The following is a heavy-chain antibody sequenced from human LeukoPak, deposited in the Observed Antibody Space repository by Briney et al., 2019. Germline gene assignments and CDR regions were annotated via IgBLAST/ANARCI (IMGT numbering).Heavy chain of an antibody. CDR1: GFTFSSYG. CDR3: AKYADEKYSNYFDY. J-gene: IGHJ4*02. D-gene: IGHD4-11*01. CDR2: IRYDGSNK. Sequence: PGGSLRLSCAASGFTFSSYGMHWVRQAPGKGLEWVAFIRYDGSNKYYADSVKGRFTISSDNSKNTLYLQMNSLRAEDTAVYYCAKYADEKYSNYFDYWGQGTLVTVSS. V-gene: IGHV3-30*02.